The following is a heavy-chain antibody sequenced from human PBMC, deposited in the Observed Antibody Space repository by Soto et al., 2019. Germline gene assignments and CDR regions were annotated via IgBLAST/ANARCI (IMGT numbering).Heavy chain of an antibody. Sequence: GESLKISCAASGFTFSSYAMSWVRQAPGKGLEWVSAISGSGGSTYYADSVKGRFTISRDNSKNTLYLQMNSLRAEDTAVYYCAKGRYDSSGYYYIWGQGTLVTVSS. J-gene: IGHJ4*02. CDR1: GFTFSSYA. CDR3: AKGRYDSSGYYYI. V-gene: IGHV3-23*01. D-gene: IGHD3-22*01. CDR2: ISGSGGST.